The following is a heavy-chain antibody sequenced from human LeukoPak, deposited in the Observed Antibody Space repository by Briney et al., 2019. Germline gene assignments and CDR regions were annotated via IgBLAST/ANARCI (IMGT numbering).Heavy chain of an antibody. Sequence: SQTLSLTCTVSGGSISSGGYYWSWIRQPPGKGLEWIGYIYHSGSTYYNPSLKSRVTISVDRSKNQFSLKLSSVTAADTAVYYCARLPYDFLYYMDVWGKGTTVTVSS. J-gene: IGHJ6*03. V-gene: IGHV4-30-2*01. CDR2: IYHSGST. D-gene: IGHD3-3*01. CDR3: ARLPYDFLYYMDV. CDR1: GGSISSGGYY.